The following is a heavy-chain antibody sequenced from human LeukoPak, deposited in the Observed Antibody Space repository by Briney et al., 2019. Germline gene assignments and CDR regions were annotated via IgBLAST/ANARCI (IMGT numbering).Heavy chain of an antibody. V-gene: IGHV1-46*01. Sequence: ASVKVSCKASGGTFSSYAISWVRQAPGQGLEWMGIINPSGGSTSYAQKFQGRVTMTRDTSTSTVYMELSSLRSEDTAVYYCAREKRVGATGGFDPWGQGTLVTVSS. D-gene: IGHD1-26*01. CDR3: AREKRVGATGGFDP. CDR1: GGTFSSYA. CDR2: INPSGGST. J-gene: IGHJ5*02.